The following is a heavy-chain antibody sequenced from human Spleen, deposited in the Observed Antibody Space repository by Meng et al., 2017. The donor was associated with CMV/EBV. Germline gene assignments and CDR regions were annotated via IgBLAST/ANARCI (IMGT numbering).Heavy chain of an antibody. CDR1: GFTFSSYA. Sequence: LSLTCAASGFTFSSYAMHWVRQAPGKGLEWVAVISYDGSNKYYADSVKGRFTISRDNSKNTLYLQMNSLRAEDTAVYYCARVRLPAARPTPLDYWGQGTLVTVSS. CDR2: ISYDGSNK. D-gene: IGHD2-2*02. J-gene: IGHJ4*02. CDR3: ARVRLPAARPTPLDY. V-gene: IGHV3-30-3*01.